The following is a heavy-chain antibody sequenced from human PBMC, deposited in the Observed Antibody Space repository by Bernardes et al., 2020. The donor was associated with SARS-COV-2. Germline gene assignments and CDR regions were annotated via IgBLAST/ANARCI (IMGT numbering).Heavy chain of an antibody. Sequence: ASVKVSCKASGNTFIGDVVNWVRQAPGQSLEWMGWIKVSTGDIKYSQKFQGRVTITRDTSASTVYMEMSSLRSEDTAVYYCARESVVGDTDGMDVWGQGTIVTVSS. CDR1: GNTFIGDV. CDR2: IKVSTGDI. J-gene: IGHJ6*02. D-gene: IGHD1-26*01. CDR3: ARESVVGDTDGMDV. V-gene: IGHV1-3*01.